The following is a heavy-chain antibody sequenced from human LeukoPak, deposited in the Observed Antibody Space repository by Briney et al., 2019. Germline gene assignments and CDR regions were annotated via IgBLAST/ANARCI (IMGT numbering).Heavy chain of an antibody. Sequence: SETLSLTCTVSGGSISSHYWSWIRQPPGKTLEWIGYIYYSGSTNYNPSLRSRVTISVGSSKNRFSLKLSSVTAADTAVYYCARGSGQWGFDSWGQGTLVTVSS. V-gene: IGHV4-59*11. CDR3: ARGSGQWGFDS. CDR1: GGSISSHY. J-gene: IGHJ4*02. D-gene: IGHD3-10*01. CDR2: IYYSGST.